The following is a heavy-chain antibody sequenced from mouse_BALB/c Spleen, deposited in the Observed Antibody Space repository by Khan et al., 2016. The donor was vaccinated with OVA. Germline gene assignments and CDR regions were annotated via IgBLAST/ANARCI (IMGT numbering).Heavy chain of an antibody. J-gene: IGHJ3*01. CDR2: INPSNGGT. V-gene: IGHV1S81*02. D-gene: IGHD2-1*01. CDR1: GYTFTSYY. CDR3: TRSGYGTFAY. Sequence: GAELVKPGASVRLSCKASGYTFTSYYLYWVKQRPGQGLEWIGDINPSNGGTNFNEKFKSKATLTVDKSSSTAYMQLSSLTSEDSAVYYCTRSGYGTFAYWGQGTLVTVSA.